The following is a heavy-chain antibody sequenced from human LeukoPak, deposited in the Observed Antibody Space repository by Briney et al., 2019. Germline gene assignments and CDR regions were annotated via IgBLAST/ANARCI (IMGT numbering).Heavy chain of an antibody. CDR2: INEDGGST. D-gene: IGHD1-26*01. CDR3: AGDAGGSPDY. CDR1: GFIFSSYS. V-gene: IGHV3-64*01. Sequence: GGSLRLSCAASGFIFSSYSMHWIRQAPGKGLEYVSAINEDGGSTFYANSVKGRFTISRDNSRNTLYLQVGSLRVDDMGVYYCAGDAGGSPDYWGQGTLVTVSS. J-gene: IGHJ4*02.